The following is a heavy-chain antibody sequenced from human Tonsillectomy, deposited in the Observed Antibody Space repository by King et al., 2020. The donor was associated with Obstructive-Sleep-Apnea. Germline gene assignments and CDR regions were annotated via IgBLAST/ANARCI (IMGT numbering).Heavy chain of an antibody. Sequence: VQLVESGGGVVQPGRSLRLSCAASGFTFTSYGMHWVRQAPGKGLEWVAFIRYDGSNKYYADSVKGRFTISRDNSKNTLYLQMNSLRAEDTAVYYCSGGYCSSTSCPWDYWGQGTLVTVSS. CDR1: GFTFTSYG. CDR2: IRYDGSNK. V-gene: IGHV3-30*02. J-gene: IGHJ4*02. D-gene: IGHD2-2*01. CDR3: SGGYCSSTSCPWDY.